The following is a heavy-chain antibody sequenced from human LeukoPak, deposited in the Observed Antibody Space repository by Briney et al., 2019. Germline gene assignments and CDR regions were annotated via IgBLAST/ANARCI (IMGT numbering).Heavy chain of an antibody. CDR2: IHHSGDT. CDR1: GVSAISSY. J-gene: IGHJ4*02. D-gene: IGHD2-8*01. V-gene: IGHV4-59*02. Sequence: SETLSLTCTVSGVSAISSYWSWVRQPPGKGLEYIGFIHHSGDTKYNPSLKSRVTMSVDTSKSQFSLRLSSVTAADSAVYYCARHNGVSYLDYWAQGTLVTVSS. CDR3: ARHNGVSYLDY.